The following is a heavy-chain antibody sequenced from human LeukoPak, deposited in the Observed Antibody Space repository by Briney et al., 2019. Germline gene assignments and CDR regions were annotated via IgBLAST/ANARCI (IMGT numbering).Heavy chain of an antibody. CDR3: ARPGHSTIFYIDS. J-gene: IGHJ4*02. CDR1: GYSFTNYW. V-gene: IGHV5-51*01. CDR2: TFPDNSDI. D-gene: IGHD5-24*01. Sequence: GESLKISCKASGYSFTNYWIGWVRQMPGRGLEWMGITFPDNSDIRYSPSFQGRVTISADKSISTAYLQWNSLKAADTAMYYCARPGHSTIFYIDSWGQGTLVTVSS.